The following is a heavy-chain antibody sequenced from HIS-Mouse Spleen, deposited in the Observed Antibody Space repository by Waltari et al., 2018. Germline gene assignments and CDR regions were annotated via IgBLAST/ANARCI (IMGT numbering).Heavy chain of an antibody. Sequence: QLQLQESGPGLVKPSETLSLTCTVSGGSISSSSYYWGWIRQPPGKGLEWIGSIYYSGTTDYTPSLEGRVTRSVDTSKNQFSLRRSSVTAADTAVYYCAREIPYSSSWYDWYFDLWGRGTLVTVSS. V-gene: IGHV4-39*07. CDR3: AREIPYSSSWYDWYFDL. D-gene: IGHD6-13*01. CDR1: GGSISSSSYY. J-gene: IGHJ2*01. CDR2: IYYSGTT.